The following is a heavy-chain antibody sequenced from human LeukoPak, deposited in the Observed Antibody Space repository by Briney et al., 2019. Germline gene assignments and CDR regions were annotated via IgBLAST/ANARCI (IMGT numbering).Heavy chain of an antibody. CDR2: ISAYNGNT. V-gene: IGHV1-18*01. D-gene: IGHD1-26*01. CDR1: GYTFTSYG. CDR3: ATPLTRIVGATVSDY. Sequence: ASVKVSCKASGYTFTSYGISWVRQAPGQGLEWMGWISAYNGNTNYAQKLQGRVTMTEDTSTDTAYMELSSLRSEDTAVYYCATPLTRIVGATVSDYWGQGTLVTVSS. J-gene: IGHJ4*02.